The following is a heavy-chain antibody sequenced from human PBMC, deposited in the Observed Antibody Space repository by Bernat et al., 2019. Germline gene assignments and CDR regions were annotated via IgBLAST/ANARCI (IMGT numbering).Heavy chain of an antibody. CDR1: GFTFSSYA. Sequence: QVQLVESGGGLVQPGRSLRLSCAASGFTFSSYAMHWVRQAPGKGLEWVAVISYDGSNKYYADSVKGRFTISRDNSKNTLYLQMNSLRAEDTAVYYCASLLDYWGQGTLVTVSS. CDR2: ISYDGSNK. CDR3: ASLLDY. V-gene: IGHV3-30-3*01. J-gene: IGHJ4*02.